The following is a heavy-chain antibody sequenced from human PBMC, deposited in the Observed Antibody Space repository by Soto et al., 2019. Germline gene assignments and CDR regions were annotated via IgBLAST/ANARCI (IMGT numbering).Heavy chain of an antibody. CDR3: AKDLPGYEGSYYFYGMDV. Sequence: GGSLRLSCAASGFTFSSSSMSWVRQAPGKGLEWVSTFSGSVHGNTYNADSVKGRFTISRDNSRNTLYLQMNSLRAEDTAVYYCAKDLPGYEGSYYFYGMDVWGQGTTVTVSS. CDR1: GFTFSSSS. CDR2: FSGSVHGNT. D-gene: IGHD5-12*01. J-gene: IGHJ6*02. V-gene: IGHV3-23*01.